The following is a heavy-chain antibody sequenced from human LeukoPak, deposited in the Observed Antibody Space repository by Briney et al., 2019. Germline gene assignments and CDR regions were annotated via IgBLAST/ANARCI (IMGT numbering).Heavy chain of an antibody. CDR2: AYYSGRT. CDR3: ARLGLGDEACWFDP. Sequence: SETLSLTCTVSGGSINTYYWSWIRQPPGKGLEWIGFAYYSGRTSYNPSLKSRVTISVDTSKSQFSLRLSSVTAADTAMYYCARLGLGDEACWFDPWGQGTLVTVSS. J-gene: IGHJ5*02. V-gene: IGHV4-59*01. CDR1: GGSINTYY. D-gene: IGHD3-10*01.